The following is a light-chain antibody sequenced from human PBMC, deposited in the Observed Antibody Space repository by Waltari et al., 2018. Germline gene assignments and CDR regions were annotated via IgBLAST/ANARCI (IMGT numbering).Light chain of an antibody. Sequence: DIQMTQSPSSLSASVGDRVTITCQASQDISTYLNWYQQRPGKAPTVLIYDVCILAEGVPSRFSGRGYGTHFTFTINSLQPEDFATYYCQQYDNLLSFGGGTKVEIK. CDR2: DVC. V-gene: IGKV1-33*01. CDR1: QDISTY. CDR3: QQYDNLLS. J-gene: IGKJ4*01.